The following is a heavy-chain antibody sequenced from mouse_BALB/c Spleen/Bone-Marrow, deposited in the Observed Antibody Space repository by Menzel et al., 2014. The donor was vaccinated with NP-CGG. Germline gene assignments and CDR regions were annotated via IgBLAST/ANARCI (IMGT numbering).Heavy chain of an antibody. Sequence: DVKLQESGPGLVKPSQSLSLTCSVTGYSITSGYYWNWIRQFPGNKLEWMGYISYDGSNNYNPSLKNRISITRDTSKNQFLLKLNSVTTEDTATYYCAYYYYAMDYWGQGTSVTVSS. V-gene: IGHV3-6*02. CDR1: GYSITSGYY. CDR3: AYYYYAMDY. CDR2: ISYDGSN. J-gene: IGHJ4*01.